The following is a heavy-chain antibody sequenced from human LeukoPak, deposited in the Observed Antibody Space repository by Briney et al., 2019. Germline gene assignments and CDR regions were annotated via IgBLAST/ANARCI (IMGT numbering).Heavy chain of an antibody. CDR3: AGRLWRRDGYNLSAFDI. D-gene: IGHD5-24*01. Sequence: NSSETLSLTCTVSGGSISSYYWNWSRQPPGKGLEWIGYIYYSGSTNYNPSLKSRVTISVDTSKNQFSLKLSSVTAADTAVYYCAGRLWRRDGYNLSAFDIWGQGTMVTVSS. V-gene: IGHV4-59*01. J-gene: IGHJ3*02. CDR1: GGSISSYY. CDR2: IYYSGST.